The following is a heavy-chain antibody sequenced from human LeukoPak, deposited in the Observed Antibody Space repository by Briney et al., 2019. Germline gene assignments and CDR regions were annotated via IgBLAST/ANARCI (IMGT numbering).Heavy chain of an antibody. CDR3: ARGFGPLGSWSIDY. V-gene: IGHV3-11*06. CDR2: ISSSNRYT. J-gene: IGHJ4*02. Sequence: GGSLRLSCTASGFTFSDYYMSWIRQAPGKGLEWVSYISSSNRYTNYADSVKGRFTISRDNAKNSLYLQMNSLSDEDTAVYYCARGFGPLGSWSIDYWGQGTLVTVSS. D-gene: IGHD6-13*01. CDR1: GFTFSDYY.